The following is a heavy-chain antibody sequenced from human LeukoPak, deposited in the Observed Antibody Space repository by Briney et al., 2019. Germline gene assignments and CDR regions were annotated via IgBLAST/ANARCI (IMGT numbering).Heavy chain of an antibody. CDR3: AREAYYDILTGYSKYRTLDY. J-gene: IGHJ4*02. D-gene: IGHD3-9*01. Sequence: GGSLRLSCAASGFTFSSYSVNWVRQAPGKGLEWVSYISSSSSTIYYADSVKGRFTISRDNAKNSLYLQMNSLRAEDTAVHYCAREAYYDILTGYSKYRTLDYWGQGTLVTVSS. CDR2: ISSSSSTI. V-gene: IGHV3-48*01. CDR1: GFTFSSYS.